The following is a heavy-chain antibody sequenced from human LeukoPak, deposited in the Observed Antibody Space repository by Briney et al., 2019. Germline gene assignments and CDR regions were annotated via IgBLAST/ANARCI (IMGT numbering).Heavy chain of an antibody. D-gene: IGHD2-2*01. J-gene: IGHJ4*02. CDR1: GGSMSTYY. Sequence: PSETLSLTCTVSGGSMSTYYWSWIRQPAGKGLEWIGRIYTSGSTNYNPSLKSRGTMSVDTSKNQSSLNMSSVTAADTAVYYCARVNCSSTSCSSFDYWGQGNLVTVSS. CDR2: IYTSGST. V-gene: IGHV4-4*07. CDR3: ARVNCSSTSCSSFDY.